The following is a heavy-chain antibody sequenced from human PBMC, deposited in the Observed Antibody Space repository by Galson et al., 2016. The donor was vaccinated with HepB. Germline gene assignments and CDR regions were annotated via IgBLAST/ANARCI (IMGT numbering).Heavy chain of an antibody. V-gene: IGHV6-1*01. CDR2: TFYRSTWEN. J-gene: IGHJ6*02. D-gene: IGHD3-10*01. Sequence: CAISGDSVYNTGAAWVWIRQSPSRGLEWLGRTFYRSTWENHYTGSVRNRITISPDTSRNQFSLHLNSVTPDDTAVDYCARAVMLGRGMDVWGQGTTVTVS. CDR1: GDSVYNTGAA. CDR3: ARAVMLGRGMDV.